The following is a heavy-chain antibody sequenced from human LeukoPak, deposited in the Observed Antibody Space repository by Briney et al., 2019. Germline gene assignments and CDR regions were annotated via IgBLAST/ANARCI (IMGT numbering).Heavy chain of an antibody. CDR1: GTSFGDYF. Sequence: PSETLSLTCAVYGTSFGDYFWSWIRRPPGKGLEWIGEINHSGSTNYNPSLKSRVNISVDTSNNQFSLKLSSVTAADTAVYYCAVSGSPTLRYFDYWGQGTLVTVSS. D-gene: IGHD3-10*01. V-gene: IGHV4-34*01. J-gene: IGHJ4*02. CDR2: INHSGST. CDR3: AVSGSPTLRYFDY.